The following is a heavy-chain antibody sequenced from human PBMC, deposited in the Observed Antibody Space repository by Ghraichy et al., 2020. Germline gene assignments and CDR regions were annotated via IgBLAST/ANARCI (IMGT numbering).Heavy chain of an antibody. J-gene: IGHJ5*02. CDR2: IKSRSDGGTA. CDR1: ALTLNNAW. V-gene: IGHV3-15*01. Sequence: LSLTCAASALTLNNAWISWVRQAAGKGLEWVGRIKSRSDGGTADYAAPVKGRFTISRDDSKNTVYLQMNSLKTEDTAVYYCSTVSGGYYGVPDLWGQGTLVTVSS. CDR3: STVSGGYYGVPDL. D-gene: IGHD3-22*01.